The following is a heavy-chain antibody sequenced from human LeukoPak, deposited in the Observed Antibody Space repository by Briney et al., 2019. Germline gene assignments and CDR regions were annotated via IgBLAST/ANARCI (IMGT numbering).Heavy chain of an antibody. J-gene: IGHJ4*02. V-gene: IGHV4-4*07. CDR1: GGSISSYY. CDR3: ARGRRGSSTSRIYFDY. D-gene: IGHD2-2*01. CDR2: IYTSGST. Sequence: PSETLSLTCTASGGSISSYYWSWIRQPAGKGLEWIGRIYTSGSTNYNPSLKSRVTMSVDTSKNQFSLKLSSVTAADTAVYYCARGRRGSSTSRIYFDYWGQGTLVTVSS.